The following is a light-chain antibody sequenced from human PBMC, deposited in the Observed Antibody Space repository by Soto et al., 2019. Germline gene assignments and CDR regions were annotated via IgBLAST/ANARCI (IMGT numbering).Light chain of an antibody. V-gene: IGLV1-44*01. CDR3: SSYTSSSILYV. CDR2: SDN. CDR1: SSNIGTNT. Sequence: QSVLTQPPSASGTPGQRVTISCSGSSSNIGTNTVIWYQQLPGAAPKLLIYSDNQRPSGVPDRFSGSKSGTSASLAISGLQSEDEADYYCSSYTSSSILYVFGTGTKLTVL. J-gene: IGLJ1*01.